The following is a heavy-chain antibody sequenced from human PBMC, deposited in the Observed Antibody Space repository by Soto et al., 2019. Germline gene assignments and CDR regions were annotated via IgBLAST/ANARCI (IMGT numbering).Heavy chain of an antibody. CDR3: AKHTRILPLLEY. V-gene: IGHV3-30*18. CDR1: GFTFSSYG. CDR2: ISYDGSNK. J-gene: IGHJ4*01. Sequence: PVGSLRLSCAASGFTFSSYGMHCVRHSPGKWLEWVAVISYDGSNKYYADSVKGRFTISRDNSKNTLYLQMNSLRAEATAVYYWAKHTRILPLLEYWEPEILVTVSS. D-gene: IGHD1-26*01.